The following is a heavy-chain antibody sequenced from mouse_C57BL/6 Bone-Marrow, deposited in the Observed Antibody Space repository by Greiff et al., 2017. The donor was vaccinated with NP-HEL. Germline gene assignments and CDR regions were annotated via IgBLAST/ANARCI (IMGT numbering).Heavy chain of an antibody. CDR2: IDPSDSYT. Sequence: VQLQQSGAELVRPGTSVKLSCKASGYTFTSYWMHWVKQRPGQGLEWIGVIDPSDSYTNYNQKFKGKATLTVDTSSSTAYMQRSSLTSEDSAVYYCARAVGGYFWYFDVWGTGTTVTVSS. D-gene: IGHD2-3*01. CDR1: GYTFTSYW. J-gene: IGHJ1*03. CDR3: ARAVGGYFWYFDV. V-gene: IGHV1-59*01.